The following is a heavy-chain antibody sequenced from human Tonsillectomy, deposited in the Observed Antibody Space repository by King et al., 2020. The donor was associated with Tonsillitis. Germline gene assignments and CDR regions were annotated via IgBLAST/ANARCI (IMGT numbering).Heavy chain of an antibody. V-gene: IGHV4-4*07. Sequence: QLQESGPGLVKPSETLSLTCTVSGGSISSYYWSWIRQPAGKGLEWIGRIYTSGSTNYNPSLKSRVTMSVDTSKNQFSLKLSSVTAADTAVYYCASTPYCSGGSCYQFEYWGQGTLVTVSS. CDR2: IYTSGST. J-gene: IGHJ4*02. CDR3: ASTPYCSGGSCYQFEY. D-gene: IGHD2-15*01. CDR1: GGSISSYY.